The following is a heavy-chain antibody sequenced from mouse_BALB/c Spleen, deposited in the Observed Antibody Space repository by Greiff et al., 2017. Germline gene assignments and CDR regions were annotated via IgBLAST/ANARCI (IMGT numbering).Heavy chain of an antibody. V-gene: IGHV3-6*02. CDR1: GYSITSGYY. D-gene: IGHD1-1*01. J-gene: IGHJ2*01. CDR3: ARDQRDYYGSSYPY. Sequence: EVKLQESGPGLVKPSQSLSLTCSVTGYSITSGYYWNWIRQFPGNKLEWMGYISYDGSNNYNPSLKNRISITRDTSKNQFFLKLNSVTTEDTATYYCARDQRDYYGSSYPYWGQGTTLTVSS. CDR2: ISYDGSN.